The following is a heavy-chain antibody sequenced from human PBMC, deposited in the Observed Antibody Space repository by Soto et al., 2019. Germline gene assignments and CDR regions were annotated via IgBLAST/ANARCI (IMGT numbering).Heavy chain of an antibody. D-gene: IGHD2-21*02. J-gene: IGHJ4*02. Sequence: VKGSCKASGYTFTSYAMHWVRQDPGQRREWRGWINAGNGNTKYSQKFQGRVTITRDTSASTAYRELSSLRSEDTAVYYCARSIVQVTALDYWGQGALVTVSS. CDR1: GYTFTSYA. CDR3: ARSIVQVTALDY. CDR2: INAGNGNT. V-gene: IGHV1-3*01.